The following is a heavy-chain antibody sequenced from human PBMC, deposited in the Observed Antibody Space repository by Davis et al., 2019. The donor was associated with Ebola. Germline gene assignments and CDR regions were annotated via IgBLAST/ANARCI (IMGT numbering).Heavy chain of an antibody. CDR3: AGAGYSSGWNFAS. V-gene: IGHV4-59*01. CDR2: IYSSGNT. D-gene: IGHD6-19*01. J-gene: IGHJ4*02. Sequence: MPSETLSLTCAVYGGSFSGYYWSWIRQPPGKGLEWVGYIYSSGNTNSNPSLKSRVTISVDTSKNQFSLKLSSVTAADTAVYFCAGAGYSSGWNFASWGQGTLVTVSS. CDR1: GGSFSGYY.